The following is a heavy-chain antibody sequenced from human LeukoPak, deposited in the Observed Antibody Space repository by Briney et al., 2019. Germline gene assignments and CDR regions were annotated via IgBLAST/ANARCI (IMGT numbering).Heavy chain of an antibody. J-gene: IGHJ4*02. CDR1: GYSFTSYW. Sequence: GESLKISCKGSGYSFTSYWIGWVRQMPGKGLEWMGIIYPGDSDTRYSPSFQGQVTISADKSISTAYLQWSSLKASDTAMYYCARLGASRDILTGYYLAYWGQGTLVTVSS. D-gene: IGHD3-9*01. V-gene: IGHV5-51*01. CDR3: ARLGASRDILTGYYLAY. CDR2: IYPGDSDT.